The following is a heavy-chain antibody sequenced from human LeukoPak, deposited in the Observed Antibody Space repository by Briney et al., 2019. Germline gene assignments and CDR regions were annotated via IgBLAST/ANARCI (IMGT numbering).Heavy chain of an antibody. CDR3: ATGSSSSSASKDNWFDP. J-gene: IGHJ5*02. CDR1: GYTFTSYY. D-gene: IGHD6-13*01. CDR2: INPSGGST. Sequence: ASVKVSCKASGYTFTSYYMHWVRQAPGQGLEWMGIINPSGGSTSYAQKFQGRVTMTRDTSTSTVYMELRSLRSEDTAVYYCATGSSSSSASKDNWFDPWGQGTLVTVSS. V-gene: IGHV1-46*03.